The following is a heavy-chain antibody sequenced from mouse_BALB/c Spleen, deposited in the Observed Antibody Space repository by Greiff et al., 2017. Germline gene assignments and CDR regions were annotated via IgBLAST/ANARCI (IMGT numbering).Heavy chain of an antibody. CDR3: AREGGRYDYAMDY. Sequence: EVKLVESGGGLVKPGGSLKLSCAASGFTFSDYYMYWVRQTPEKRLEWVATISDGGSYTYYPDSVKGRFTISRDNAKNNLYLQMSSLKSEDTAMYYCAREGGRYDYAMDYWGQGTSVTVSS. CDR2: ISDGGSYT. V-gene: IGHV5-4*02. CDR1: GFTFSDYY. D-gene: IGHD2-14*01. J-gene: IGHJ4*01.